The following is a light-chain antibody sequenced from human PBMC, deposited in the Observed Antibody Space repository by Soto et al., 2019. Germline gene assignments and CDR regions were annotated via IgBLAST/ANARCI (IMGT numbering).Light chain of an antibody. CDR3: QSYDSSLSANYV. CDR1: SSNIGAGYD. Sequence: QSVLTQPPSVSGAPGQRVTISCTGRSSNIGAGYDVHWYQQLPGTAPKLLIYGNSNRPSGVPDRFSGSKSGTSASLAITGLQAEDESDYNCQSYDSSLSANYVFGTGTKLTVL. CDR2: GNS. V-gene: IGLV1-40*01. J-gene: IGLJ1*01.